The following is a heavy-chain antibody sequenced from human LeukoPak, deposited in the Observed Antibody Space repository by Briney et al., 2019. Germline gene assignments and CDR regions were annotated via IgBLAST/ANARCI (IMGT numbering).Heavy chain of an antibody. CDR3: ARVYGSGIGGAFDI. V-gene: IGHV4-59*01. D-gene: IGHD3-10*01. CDR2: IYYSGST. Sequence: SETLSLTCTVSGGSISSYYWSWIRQPPGKGLEWIGYIYYSGSTNYNPSLKSRVTISVDTSKNQFSLKLSSVTAADTAVYYCARVYGSGIGGAFDIWGQGTMVTVSS. CDR1: GGSISSYY. J-gene: IGHJ3*02.